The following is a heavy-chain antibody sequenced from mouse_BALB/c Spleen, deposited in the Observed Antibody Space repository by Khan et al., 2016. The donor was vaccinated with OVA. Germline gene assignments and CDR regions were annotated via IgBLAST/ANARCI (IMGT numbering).Heavy chain of an antibody. D-gene: IGHD1-3*01. CDR2: ISTYYGDV. CDR1: GYTLTDLA. Sequence: QVQLQQSGAELVRPGVLVRISCKGSGYTLTDLAMHWVKQSHAKSLEWLGVISTYYGDVDYNNKFRAKATMTVDKYSSTALLERAGRTTWYSASYYCVRGSGKSRFAYWGPGTLVTVSA. CDR3: VRGSGKSRFAY. V-gene: IGHV1S137*01. J-gene: IGHJ3*01.